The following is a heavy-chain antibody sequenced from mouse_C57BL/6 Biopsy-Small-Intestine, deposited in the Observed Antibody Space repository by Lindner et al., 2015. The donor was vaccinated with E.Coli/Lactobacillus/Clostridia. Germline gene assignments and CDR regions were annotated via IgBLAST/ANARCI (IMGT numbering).Heavy chain of an antibody. Sequence: SVKVSCKASGYSFSNYHIHWVRLAPGQGLEWMGIINPSGGSPNYAKKLQGRVSMTRDTSTSTVYMELNSLRSEDTAVYYCARGYFYMDVWGQGTTVTVS. V-gene: IGHV1S12*01. CDR2: INPSGGSP. J-gene: IGHJ1*01. CDR3: ARGYFYMDV. D-gene: IGHD2-1*01. CDR1: GYSFSNYH.